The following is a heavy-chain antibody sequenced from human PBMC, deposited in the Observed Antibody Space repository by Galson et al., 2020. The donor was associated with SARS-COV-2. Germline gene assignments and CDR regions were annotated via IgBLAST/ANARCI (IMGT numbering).Heavy chain of an antibody. CDR1: GFGVSDTY. CDR3: ARDPYSGGWTNYYYFGMDV. J-gene: IGHJ6*02. Sequence: GESLKISCAASGFGVSDTYMSWIRQAPGKGLEWVALLYTGGSASYTGSVRGRFIISRDTSKNSLYLQMNSLRLEDTGVYYCARDPYSGGWTNYYYFGMDVWGQGTTVTVSS. CDR2: LYTGGSA. V-gene: IGHV3-53*01. D-gene: IGHD6-19*01.